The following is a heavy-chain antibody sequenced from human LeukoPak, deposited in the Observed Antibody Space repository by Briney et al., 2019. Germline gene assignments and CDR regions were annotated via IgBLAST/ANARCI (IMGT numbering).Heavy chain of an antibody. V-gene: IGHV1-18*01. J-gene: IGHJ6*02. CDR1: GYTFTSYG. D-gene: IGHD3-3*01. Sequence: ASVKVSCKASGYTFTSYGISWVRQAPGQGLEWMGWISAYNGNTNYAQELQGRVTMTTDTSTSTAYMELRSLRSDDTAVYYCARYYDFWSGYAARYYYYYGMDVWGQGTTVTVSS. CDR2: ISAYNGNT. CDR3: ARYYDFWSGYAARYYYYYGMDV.